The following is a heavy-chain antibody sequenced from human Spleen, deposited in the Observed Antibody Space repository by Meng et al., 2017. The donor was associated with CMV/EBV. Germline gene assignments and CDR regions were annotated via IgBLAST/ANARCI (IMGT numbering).Heavy chain of an antibody. J-gene: IGHJ6*02. D-gene: IGHD3-3*01. CDR1: GFTFSAYS. Sequence: GESLKISCAASGFTFSAYSMNWVRQAPGKGLEWVSSISTTSTYIYYSDSVKGRFTISRDNAKNSLYLQVNSLRVEDTAVYYCAGFGVAITNGLYVWGQGTTVTVSS. CDR2: ISTTSTYI. V-gene: IGHV3-21*01. CDR3: AGFGVAITNGLYV.